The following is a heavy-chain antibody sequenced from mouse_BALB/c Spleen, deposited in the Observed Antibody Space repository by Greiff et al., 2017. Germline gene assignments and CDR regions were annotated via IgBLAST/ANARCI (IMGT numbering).Heavy chain of an antibody. V-gene: IGHV1-5*01. CDR1: GYSFTSYW. D-gene: IGHD2-1*01. Sequence: EVQLQQSGTVLARPGASVKMSCKASGYSFTSYWMHWVKQRPGQGLEWIGAIYPGNSDTSYNQKFKGKAKLTAVTSASTAYMELSSLTNEDSAVYYCTRSPYGKQSFYYAMDYWGQGTSVTVSS. CDR3: TRSPYGKQSFYYAMDY. CDR2: IYPGNSDT. J-gene: IGHJ4*01.